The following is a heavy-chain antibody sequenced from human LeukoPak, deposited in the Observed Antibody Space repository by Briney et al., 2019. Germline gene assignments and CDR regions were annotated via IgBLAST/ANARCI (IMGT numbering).Heavy chain of an antibody. CDR2: IRYDGSNK. CDR3: AKGGGYEAQYYYYYLDV. CDR1: GFSFSTYW. J-gene: IGHJ6*03. Sequence: GGSLRLSCEASGFSFSTYWMSWVRQAPGKGLEWVAFIRYDGSNKYYADSVKGRFTISRDNSKNTLYLQMKSLRAEDTAVYYCAKGGGYEAQYYYYYLDVWGKGTTVTISS. D-gene: IGHD5-12*01. V-gene: IGHV3-30*02.